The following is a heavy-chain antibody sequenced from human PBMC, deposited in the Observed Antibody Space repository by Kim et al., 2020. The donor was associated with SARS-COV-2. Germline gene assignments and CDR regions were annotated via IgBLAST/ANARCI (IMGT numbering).Heavy chain of an antibody. CDR2: IDAGSGDT. D-gene: IGHD2-15*01. Sequence: ASVKVSCKASGYTFTSYAFHWARQAPGQSLEWVGWIDAGSGDTKYSQHFQGRVTLTRDTSASTAYMELSSLRSEDTAVCYCARNEDLWGQGTLVTASS. CDR1: GYTFTSYA. V-gene: IGHV1-3*01. J-gene: IGHJ4*02. CDR3: ARNEDL.